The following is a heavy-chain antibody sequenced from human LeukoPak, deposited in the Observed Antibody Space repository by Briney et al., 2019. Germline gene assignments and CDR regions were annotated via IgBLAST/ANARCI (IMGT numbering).Heavy chain of an antibody. CDR1: GFSISSSDYY. CDR2: IYYSGTT. D-gene: IGHD1-1*01. CDR3: ARDRGRDGTGTTMDWFDP. V-gene: IGHV4-30-4*08. Sequence: SQTLSLTCTVSGFSISSSDYYWSWIRQPPGKGLEWIGYIYYSGTTYYNPSLKSRVTISVDTSKNQFSLKLSSVTAADTAVYYCARDRGRDGTGTTMDWFDPWGQGTLVTVSS. J-gene: IGHJ5*02.